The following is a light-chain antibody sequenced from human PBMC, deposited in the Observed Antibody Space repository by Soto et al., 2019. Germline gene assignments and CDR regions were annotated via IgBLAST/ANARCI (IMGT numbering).Light chain of an antibody. CDR3: QQYGSSSYT. J-gene: IGKJ2*01. CDR2: GAS. CDR1: QSVSSSY. V-gene: IGKV3-20*01. Sequence: EIVLTQSPGTLSLSPGERATLSCRASQSVSSSYLAWYQQKPGQAPRLRIYGASSRATGIPDRFSGSGSGTDFTLTISRLEPEDFAVYYRQQYGSSSYTFGQGPKLEIK.